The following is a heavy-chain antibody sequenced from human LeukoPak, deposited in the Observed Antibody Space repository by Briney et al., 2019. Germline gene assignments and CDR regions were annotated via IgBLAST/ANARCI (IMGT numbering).Heavy chain of an antibody. CDR3: ARVPTNSYGIDN. CDR1: GINFDIHW. J-gene: IGHJ4*02. D-gene: IGHD5-18*01. CDR2: NWLWDHC. Sequence: GGSLRLSCAASGINFDIHWIHWVRQAPGKGLDWVAHNWLWDHCHPRGLVEGAIHRLQRQRQEHTVFANGLRGDATAVYFCARVPTNSYGIDNWGQGTMVTVSS. V-gene: IGHV3-74*01.